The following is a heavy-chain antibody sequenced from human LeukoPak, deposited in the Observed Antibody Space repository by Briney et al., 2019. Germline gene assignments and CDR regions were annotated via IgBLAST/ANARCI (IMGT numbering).Heavy chain of an antibody. J-gene: IGHJ4*02. D-gene: IGHD2-2*01. CDR1: GGSFSGYY. CDR3: ARGRYSSRSGGYYFDI. V-gene: IGHV3-7*01. CDR2: IKKDGIEK. Sequence: ETLSLTCAVYGGSFSGYYWSWIRQPPGKGLEWVANIKKDGIEKYYVESVKGRFTISRDNAKNSLYLQMNSLRAEDTAVYYCARGRYSSRSGGYYFDIWGQGTLVTVSS.